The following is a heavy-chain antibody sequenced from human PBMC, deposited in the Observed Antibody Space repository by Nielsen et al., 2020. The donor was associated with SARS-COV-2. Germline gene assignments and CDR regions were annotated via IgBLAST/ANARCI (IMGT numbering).Heavy chain of an antibody. D-gene: IGHD5-18*01. CDR1: GYSFTSYW. Sequence: VESLKISCKGSGYSFTSYWISWVRQMPGKGLEWMGRIDPSDSYTNYSPSFQGHVTISADKSISTAYLQWSSLKASDTAMYYCARQGPSPDTAMVSWGQGTLVTVSS. V-gene: IGHV5-10-1*01. J-gene: IGHJ5*02. CDR2: IDPSDSYT. CDR3: ARQGPSPDTAMVS.